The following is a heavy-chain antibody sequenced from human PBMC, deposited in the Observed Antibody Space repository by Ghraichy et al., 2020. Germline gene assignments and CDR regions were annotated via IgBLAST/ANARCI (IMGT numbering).Heavy chain of an antibody. Sequence: SGPTLVKPTETLTLTCTVSGFSLSNARMGVSWIRQPPGKALEWLAHIFSNDEKSYSTSLKSRLTISKDTSKSQVVLTMTNMDPVDTATYYCARIARDDYGDYGGDYWGQGTLVTVSS. D-gene: IGHD4-17*01. CDR1: GFSLSNARMG. J-gene: IGHJ4*02. CDR2: IFSNDEK. V-gene: IGHV2-26*01. CDR3: ARIARDDYGDYGGDY.